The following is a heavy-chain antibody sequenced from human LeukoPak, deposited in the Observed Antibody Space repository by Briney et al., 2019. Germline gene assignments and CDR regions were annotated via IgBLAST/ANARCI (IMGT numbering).Heavy chain of an antibody. V-gene: IGHV3-64*04. CDR2: ISSNGGST. CDR3: ARDKHSSGNYYYGMDV. J-gene: IGHJ6*04. CDR1: GFTFSSYA. D-gene: IGHD6-19*01. Sequence: GGSLRLSCSASGFTFSSYAMHWVRQAPGKGLEYVSAISSNGGSTYYADSVKGRFTISRDNSKNTLYLQMNSLRAEDTAVYYCARDKHSSGNYYYGMDVWGKGTTVTVSS.